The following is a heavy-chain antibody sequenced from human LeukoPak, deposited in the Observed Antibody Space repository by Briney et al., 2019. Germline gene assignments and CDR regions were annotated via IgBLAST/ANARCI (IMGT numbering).Heavy chain of an antibody. CDR1: GYTFTSYG. D-gene: IGHD3-10*01. J-gene: IGHJ5*02. V-gene: IGHV1-18*01. CDR3: ARGLHAMVRGVIHPNWFDP. CDR2: VSAYNGNT. Sequence: ASVKVSCKASGYTFTSYGISWVRQAPGQGLEWMGWVSAYNGNTNYAQKLQGRVTMTTDTSTSTAYMELRSLGSDDTAVYYCARGLHAMVRGVIHPNWFDPWGQGTLVTVSS.